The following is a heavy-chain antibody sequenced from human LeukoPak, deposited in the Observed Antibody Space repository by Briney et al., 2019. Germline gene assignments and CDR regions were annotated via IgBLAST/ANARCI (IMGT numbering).Heavy chain of an antibody. CDR1: GYTFTSYD. V-gene: IGHV1-8*01. Sequence: ASVKVSCKASGYTFTSYDINWVRQATGQGLEPMGWMSPNSGNTGYAQKFQGRVTMTRNTSISTAYMELSSLRSEDTAVYYCASSTPRTYYYDSSGYRNWGQGTLVTVSS. D-gene: IGHD3-22*01. CDR3: ASSTPRTYYYDSSGYRN. CDR2: MSPNSGNT. J-gene: IGHJ4*02.